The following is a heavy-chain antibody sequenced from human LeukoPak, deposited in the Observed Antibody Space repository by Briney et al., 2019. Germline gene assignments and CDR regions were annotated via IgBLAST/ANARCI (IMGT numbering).Heavy chain of an antibody. CDR1: GYTLSYLA. CDR2: LHPEDGEA. V-gene: IGHV1-24*01. CDR3: ATRNFGDYGAFDI. D-gene: IGHD4-17*01. Sequence: GASVTVSCKVSGYTLSYLAMHWVRQAPGKGLEWMGGLHPEDGEAIYAQPLQGRVTMTEDTSTDTAYMELSSLRSDDTAVYYCATRNFGDYGAFDIWGQGTLVTVSS. J-gene: IGHJ3*02.